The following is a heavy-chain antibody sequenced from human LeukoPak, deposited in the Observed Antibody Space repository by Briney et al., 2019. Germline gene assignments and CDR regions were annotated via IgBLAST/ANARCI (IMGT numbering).Heavy chain of an antibody. Sequence: SETLSLTCTVSGGSISSYYWSWIRQPPGKGLEWIGYTYYSGSTNYNPTLKSRVTISVDTSKNQFSLKLSSVTGADTAVYYCARRWGVGALGAFDIWGQGTMVTVSS. V-gene: IGHV4-59*08. J-gene: IGHJ3*02. CDR2: TYYSGST. CDR1: GGSISSYY. D-gene: IGHD1-26*01. CDR3: ARRWGVGALGAFDI.